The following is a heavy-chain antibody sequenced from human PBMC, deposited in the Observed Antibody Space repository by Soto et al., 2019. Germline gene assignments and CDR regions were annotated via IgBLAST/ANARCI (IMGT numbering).Heavy chain of an antibody. V-gene: IGHV3-74*01. CDR3: AGGGHAGAGIYYLGD. D-gene: IGHD3-10*01. CDR2: IKGDGSIT. Sequence: EVQLVESGGGLVQSGGSLRLSCTASGISFSTYWMHWVRQAPGKGLVWISRIKGDGSITNYADSVRGRFTISRDNAKNIRYLQVNSLRDEETAVYYCAGGGHAGAGIYYLGDWGQGTLVTVSS. J-gene: IGHJ4*02. CDR1: GISFSTYW.